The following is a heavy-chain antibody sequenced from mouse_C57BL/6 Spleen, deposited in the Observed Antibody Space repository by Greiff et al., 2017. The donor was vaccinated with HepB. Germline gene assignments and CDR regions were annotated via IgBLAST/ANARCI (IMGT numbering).Heavy chain of an antibody. D-gene: IGHD3-2*02. J-gene: IGHJ3*01. V-gene: IGHV5-16*01. CDR2: INYDGSST. CDR3: ARVGSSGYGAWFAY. Sequence: DVHLVESEGGLVQPGSSMKLSCTASGFTFSDYYMAWVRQVPEKGLEWVANINYDGSSTYYLDSLKSRFIISRDNAKNILYLQMSSLKSEDTATYYCARVGSSGYGAWFAYWGQGTLVTVSA. CDR1: GFTFSDYY.